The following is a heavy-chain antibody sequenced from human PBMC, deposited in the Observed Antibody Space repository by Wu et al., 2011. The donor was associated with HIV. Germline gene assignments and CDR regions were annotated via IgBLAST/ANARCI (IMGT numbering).Heavy chain of an antibody. V-gene: IGHV1-46*01. Sequence: QVQLVQSGAEVKKPGASVKVSCKASGYTFTNYYIHWVRQAPGQGLEWMGIVNPSDGTTSYAQKFQGRVTMTRDTSTSTIYMELSSLRSKDTAVYYCARGQTMIGISPPAYWGQGTLVTVSS. CDR3: ARGQTMIGISPPAY. D-gene: IGHD3-3*01. J-gene: IGHJ4*02. CDR1: GYTFTNYY. CDR2: VNPSDGTT.